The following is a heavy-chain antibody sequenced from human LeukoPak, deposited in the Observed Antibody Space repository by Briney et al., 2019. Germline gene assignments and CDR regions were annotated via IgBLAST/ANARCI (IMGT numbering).Heavy chain of an antibody. CDR3: ARVDSSWYGTYYYYYMDV. J-gene: IGHJ6*03. D-gene: IGHD6-13*01. Sequence: SETLSLTCTVSGYSMSSGFYWGWIRQPPGKGLECIGSIYHSGSTYYNPSLKSRVTISVDTSKNQFSLKLSSVTAADTAVYYCARVDSSWYGTYYYYYMDVWGKGTTVTVSS. CDR2: IYHSGST. V-gene: IGHV4-38-2*02. CDR1: GYSMSSGFY.